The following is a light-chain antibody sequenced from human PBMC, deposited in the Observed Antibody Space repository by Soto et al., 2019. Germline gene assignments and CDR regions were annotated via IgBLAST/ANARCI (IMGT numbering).Light chain of an antibody. J-gene: IGLJ3*02. CDR2: SNN. CDR1: SSNIGSNN. V-gene: IGLV1-44*01. Sequence: QSVLTQPPSASGTPGQRVTISCSGSSSNIGSNNVNWYQQLPGTAPKLLIYSNNQRPSGVPDRFSGSKSGTSASLAISGLQSEDEADYYCAAWDASINGLWVFGGGTKLTVL. CDR3: AAWDASINGLWV.